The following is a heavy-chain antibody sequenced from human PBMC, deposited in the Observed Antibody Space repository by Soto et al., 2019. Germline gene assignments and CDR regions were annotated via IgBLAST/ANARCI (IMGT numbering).Heavy chain of an antibody. V-gene: IGHV3-23*01. J-gene: IGHJ4*02. CDR1: GLTFIKYA. CDR2: IGGGDEST. CDR3: AKVLRFLEWLSPQSQYYFDS. Sequence: GGSLRLSCAASGLTFIKYAMTWVRQAPGKGLEWVATIGGGDESTYYADSVKGRFTVSRDTSKTTLYLQMNSLRAEDTAVYYCAKVLRFLEWLSPQSQYYFDSWGKGTLVTVSS. D-gene: IGHD3-3*01.